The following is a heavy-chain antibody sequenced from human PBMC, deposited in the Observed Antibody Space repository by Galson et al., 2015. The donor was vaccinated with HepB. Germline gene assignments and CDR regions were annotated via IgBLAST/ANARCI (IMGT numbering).Heavy chain of an antibody. J-gene: IGHJ5*02. D-gene: IGHD6-19*01. CDR3: ARGTSYSSGWYPPFDP. CDR1: GGSISSYY. Sequence: SETLSLTCTVSGGSISSYYWNWIRKPPGRGLEWIGYIHYSGSTAYNPSLKSRVTISADTSKSQFSLKLNSVTAADAAVYYCARGTSYSSGWYPPFDPWGQGTLVTVSS. CDR2: IHYSGST. V-gene: IGHV4-59*01.